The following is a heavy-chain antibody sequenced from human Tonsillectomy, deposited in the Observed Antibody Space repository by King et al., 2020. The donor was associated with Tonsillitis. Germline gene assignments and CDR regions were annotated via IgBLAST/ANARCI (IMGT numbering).Heavy chain of an antibody. D-gene: IGHD2-2*01. CDR1: GLSVSSNNY. J-gene: IGHJ4*02. CDR2: VFHSGST. Sequence: QLQESGPGLVKPSETLSLTCTVSGLSVSSNNYWGWIRQPPGKGLEWIGNVFHSGSTYYNPSLRRRVAISVDTSKNHFSLRLSSVTAADTAVYYCATLGDIVVVPAAKKWGQGTLVTVSS. V-gene: IGHV4-38-2*02. CDR3: ATLGDIVVVPAAKK.